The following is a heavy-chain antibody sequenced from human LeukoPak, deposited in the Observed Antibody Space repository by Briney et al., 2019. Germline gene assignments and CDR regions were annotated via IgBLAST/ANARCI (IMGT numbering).Heavy chain of an antibody. Sequence: GGSLRLSCAASGFTFSIYGMHWVRQAPGKGLEWVAVISYDGSNKYYADSVKGRFTISRDNSKNTLYLQMNSLRAEDTAVYYCAKPRYTGSYYLLYYFDYWGQGTLVTVSS. CDR1: GFTFSIYG. CDR2: ISYDGSNK. CDR3: AKPRYTGSYYLLYYFDY. D-gene: IGHD1-26*01. J-gene: IGHJ4*02. V-gene: IGHV3-30*18.